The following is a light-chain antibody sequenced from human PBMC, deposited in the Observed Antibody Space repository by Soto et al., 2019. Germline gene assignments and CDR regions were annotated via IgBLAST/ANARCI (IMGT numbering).Light chain of an antibody. Sequence: QSVLTQPPSVSGAPGQRVTISCTGAGSNIGAGYAVHWYQQVPGRAPKLLIYDDNNRPSGIPDRFSGSKSGTSATLGITGLQTGDEADYYCGTWDTSLPACVFGPGTKLTVL. J-gene: IGLJ1*01. V-gene: IGLV1-51*01. CDR3: GTWDTSLPACV. CDR2: DDN. CDR1: GSNIGAGY.